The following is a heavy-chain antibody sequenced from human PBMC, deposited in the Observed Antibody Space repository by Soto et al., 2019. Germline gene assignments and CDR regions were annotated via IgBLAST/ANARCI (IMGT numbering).Heavy chain of an antibody. J-gene: IGHJ4*02. D-gene: IGHD3-10*01. CDR2: IIPFFGIA. Sequence: QVQLVQSGAEVKKPESSVKVSCKASGGTFSSYAINWVRQAPGQGLEWMGGIIPFFGIANYAQKFQGRVTITADESTSTAYMELSRLRSEDTAVYYCARDGLYGSWSYYPPLGFDYWGQGTLVTVSS. V-gene: IGHV1-69*12. CDR3: ARDGLYGSWSYYPPLGFDY. CDR1: GGTFSSYA.